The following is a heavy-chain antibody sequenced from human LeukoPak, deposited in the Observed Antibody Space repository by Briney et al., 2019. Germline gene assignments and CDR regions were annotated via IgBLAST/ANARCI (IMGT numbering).Heavy chain of an antibody. CDR2: IYPGDSDT. Sequence: PGESLKISCKGSGYSFTSYWIGWARQMPGKGLEWMGIIYPGDSDTRYSPSFQGQVTISADKSISTAYLQWSSLKASDTAMYYCARQAEMATISGSTGIDYWGQGTLVTVSS. CDR3: ARQAEMATISGSTGIDY. CDR1: GYSFTSYW. J-gene: IGHJ4*02. V-gene: IGHV5-51*01. D-gene: IGHD5-24*01.